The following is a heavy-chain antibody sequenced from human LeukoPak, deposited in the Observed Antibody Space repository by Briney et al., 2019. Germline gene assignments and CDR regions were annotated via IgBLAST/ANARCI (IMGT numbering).Heavy chain of an antibody. CDR3: ARDSSGSYERWFDP. V-gene: IGHV4-28*03. J-gene: IGHJ5*02. CDR1: AYSISSSNW. D-gene: IGHD1-26*01. Sequence: SETLSLTCAVSAYSISSSNWWGWIRQPPGKGLEWIGYMYYSGSIYSNPSLKSRVTMSVDMSKNQFSLKLSSVTAVDTALYYCARDSSGSYERWFDPWGQGTLVTVSS. CDR2: MYYSGSI.